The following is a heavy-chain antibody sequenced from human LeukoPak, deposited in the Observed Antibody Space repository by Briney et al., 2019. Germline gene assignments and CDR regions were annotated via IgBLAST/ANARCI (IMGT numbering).Heavy chain of an antibody. V-gene: IGHV4-34*01. D-gene: IGHD3-9*01. CDR3: ARGFDWLSTFDY. CDR1: GGSFSGYY. CDR2: INHSGST. Sequence: PSETLSLTCAVYGGSFSGYYWSWIRQPPGKGLEWIGEINHSGSTNYNPSLKSRVTISVDTSKNQFSLKLSSVTAADTAVYYCARGFDWLSTFDYWGQGTLVTVSS. J-gene: IGHJ4*02.